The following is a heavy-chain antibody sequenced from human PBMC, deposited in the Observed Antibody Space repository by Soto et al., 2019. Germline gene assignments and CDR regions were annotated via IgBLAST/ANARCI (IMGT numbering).Heavy chain of an antibody. CDR1: GFTFSDYY. Sequence: GGSLRLSCAASGFTFSDYYMSGIRQAPGKGLEWVSYISSSGSTIYYADSVKGRFTISRDNAKNSLYLQMNSLRAEDTAVYYCARDQVKGSIYYDSSGYRDYWGQGTLVTVSS. D-gene: IGHD3-22*01. J-gene: IGHJ4*02. CDR3: ARDQVKGSIYYDSSGYRDY. V-gene: IGHV3-11*01. CDR2: ISSSGSTI.